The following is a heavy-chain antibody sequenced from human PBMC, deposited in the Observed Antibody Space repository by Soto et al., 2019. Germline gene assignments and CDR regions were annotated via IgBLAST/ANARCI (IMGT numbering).Heavy chain of an antibody. J-gene: IGHJ6*02. V-gene: IGHV3-21*01. Sequence: GGSLRLSCAASGFTFGTYSMNWVRQAPGKGLEWVSSISGTSTYIYYADSVKGRFTISRDNAKNSLYLQMNSLRAEDTAVYYCARDFRGGMDVWGQGTTATVSS. CDR3: ARDFRGGMDV. CDR2: ISGTSTYI. D-gene: IGHD3-10*01. CDR1: GFTFGTYS.